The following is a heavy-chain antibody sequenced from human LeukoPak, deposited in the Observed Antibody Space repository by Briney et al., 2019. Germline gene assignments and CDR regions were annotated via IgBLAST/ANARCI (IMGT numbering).Heavy chain of an antibody. J-gene: IGHJ6*03. CDR2: IYNSGST. Sequence: PSETLSLTCAVSGGSISSYYWNWIRQPAGKGLGWIGRIYNSGSTNYNPSLKSRVTMSVDTSKNQFSLQLSSVAAADTAVYYCARVFDSGSQAYFYYMDVWGKGTTVTIFS. V-gene: IGHV4-4*07. CDR1: GGSISSYY. D-gene: IGHD3-10*01. CDR3: ARVFDSGSQAYFYYMDV.